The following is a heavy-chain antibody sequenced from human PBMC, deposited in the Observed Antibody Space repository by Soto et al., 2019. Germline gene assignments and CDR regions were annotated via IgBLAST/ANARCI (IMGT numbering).Heavy chain of an antibody. CDR1: GYSFTTYG. D-gene: IGHD5-18*01. J-gene: IGHJ3*02. CDR2: ISGDNGNT. V-gene: IGHV1-18*01. CDR3: ARDGYYDN. Sequence: QVQRVQSGPEVKKPGASVKVSCKASGYSFTTYGIAWVRQAPGQGLEWMGWISGDNGNTNYAQKLQGRVTMTTDISTSTAYLELRSLGSDDTAVYYCARDGYYDNWGQGTMVIVSS.